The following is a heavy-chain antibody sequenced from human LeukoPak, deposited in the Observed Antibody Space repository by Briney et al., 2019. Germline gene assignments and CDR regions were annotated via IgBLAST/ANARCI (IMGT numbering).Heavy chain of an antibody. J-gene: IGHJ3*02. Sequence: ASVKVSCKASGGTFSSYAISWVRQAPGQGLEWMGGIIPIFGTANYAQKFQGRVTITADESTSTAYMELSSLRSEDTAVYYCARKPWMENAFDIWGQGTMVTVSS. CDR2: IIPIFGTA. CDR1: GGTFSSYA. V-gene: IGHV1-69*13. CDR3: ARKPWMENAFDI. D-gene: IGHD2-2*03.